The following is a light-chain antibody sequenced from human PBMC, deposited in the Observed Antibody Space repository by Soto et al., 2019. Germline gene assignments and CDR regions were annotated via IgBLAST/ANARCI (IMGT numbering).Light chain of an antibody. Sequence: DIQMTQSPSSVSASVGDRVTITCRASQGIYNWLAWYQQKPGKAPKLLISAVSNLQSGVPSRFSGSEYGTDFTLTISSLQPEDFATYYYQQANTFPLTLGPGTKVDIK. CDR3: QQANTFPLT. CDR1: QGIYNW. V-gene: IGKV1D-12*01. J-gene: IGKJ3*01. CDR2: AVS.